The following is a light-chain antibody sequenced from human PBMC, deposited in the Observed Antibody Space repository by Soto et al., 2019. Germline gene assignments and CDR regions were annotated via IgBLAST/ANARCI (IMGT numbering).Light chain of an antibody. CDR3: QQYGAFWT. CDR2: GVS. CDR1: QSVDSRY. V-gene: IGKV3-20*01. J-gene: IGKJ1*01. Sequence: ENVLTQSPGTLSLAPGERAILSCRASQSVDSRYFGWYQQRPGQPPRLLLYGVSTRATGIPDRFSGSGSGTDFILTISRLDPDDFAVYYCQQYGAFWTFGQGTKVDIK.